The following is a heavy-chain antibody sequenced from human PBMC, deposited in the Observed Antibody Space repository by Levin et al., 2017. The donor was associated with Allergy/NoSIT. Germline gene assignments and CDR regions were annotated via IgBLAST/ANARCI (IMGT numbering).Heavy chain of an antibody. CDR3: ARGRRRVNWGPKKLMDV. V-gene: IGHV4-34*01. CDR2: INHSGST. D-gene: IGHD7-27*01. CDR1: GGSFSGYY. Sequence: PGGSLRLSCAVYGGSFSGYYWSWIRQPPGKGLEWIGEINHSGSTNYNPSLKSRVTISVYTSKNQFSLKLSSVTAADTAVYYCARGRRRVNWGPKKLMDVWGQGTTVTVSS. J-gene: IGHJ6*02.